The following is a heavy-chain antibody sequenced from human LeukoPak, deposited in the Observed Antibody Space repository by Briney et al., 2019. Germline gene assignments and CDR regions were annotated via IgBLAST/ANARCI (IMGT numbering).Heavy chain of an antibody. Sequence: GGSLRLSCAASGFTFSSYAMSWVRQAPGKGLEWVSAISGSGGSTYYADSVKGRFTISRDNSKNTLYLQMNSLRAEDTAVYYCAKDRITGYYYYYYYMDVWGKGTTVTISS. V-gene: IGHV3-23*01. CDR1: GFTFSSYA. J-gene: IGHJ6*03. CDR2: ISGSGGST. D-gene: IGHD1-20*01. CDR3: AKDRITGYYYYYYYMDV.